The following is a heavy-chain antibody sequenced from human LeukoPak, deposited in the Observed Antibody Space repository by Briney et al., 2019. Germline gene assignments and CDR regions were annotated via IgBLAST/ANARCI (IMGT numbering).Heavy chain of an antibody. CDR2: ISSDSTTI. V-gene: IGHV3-48*01. CDR3: ARDEATYYYDSSGYPIRYYYYGMDV. CDR1: GFTFSSYS. J-gene: IGHJ6*02. Sequence: GGSLRLSCAASGFTFSSYSMNWIRQAPGKGLEWVSYISSDSTTIQYADSVKGRFTISRDNSKNTLYLQMNSLRAEDTAVYYCARDEATYYYDSSGYPIRYYYYGMDVWGQGTTVTVSS. D-gene: IGHD3-22*01.